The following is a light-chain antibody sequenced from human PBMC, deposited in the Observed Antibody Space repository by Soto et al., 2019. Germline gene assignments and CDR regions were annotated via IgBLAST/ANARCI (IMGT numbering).Light chain of an antibody. CDR3: CSYTSSSTHV. J-gene: IGLJ1*01. CDR1: SSDVGGYIF. V-gene: IGLV2-14*03. Sequence: QSALTQPASVSGSPGQSITISCTGTSSDVGGYIFVSWYQQHPGKVPKLMIFDVNRRPSGVSDGFSGSKSGNTASLTISGLQAEDEGDYYCCSYTSSSTHVFGSGTKVTVL. CDR2: DVN.